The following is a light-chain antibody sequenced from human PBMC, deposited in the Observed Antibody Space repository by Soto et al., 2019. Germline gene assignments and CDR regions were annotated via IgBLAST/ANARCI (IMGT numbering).Light chain of an antibody. CDR2: DVS. CDR3: SSYTSSSSYV. V-gene: IGLV2-14*03. J-gene: IGLJ1*01. Sequence: SALTQPASVSGSPGQSITISCTGTSSDVGGYKYVSWYQQHPGKAPKLMIYDVSNRPSGVSNRFSGSKSGNTASLTISGLQSGDEADYYCSSYTSSSSYVFGSGTKVTVL. CDR1: SSDVGGYKY.